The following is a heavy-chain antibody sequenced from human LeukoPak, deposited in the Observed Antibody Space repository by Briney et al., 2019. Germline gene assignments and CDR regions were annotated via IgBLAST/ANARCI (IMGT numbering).Heavy chain of an antibody. CDR2: ISGSGGST. Sequence: GGSLRLSCAASGFTFSSYAMSWVRQAPGKGLEWVSAISGSGGSTYYADSVKGRFTISRDNSKNTLYLQMNSLRVEDTAVYYCARHRSGSYSDYFDYWGQGTLVTVSS. D-gene: IGHD3-10*01. J-gene: IGHJ4*02. CDR1: GFTFSSYA. CDR3: ARHRSGSYSDYFDY. V-gene: IGHV3-23*01.